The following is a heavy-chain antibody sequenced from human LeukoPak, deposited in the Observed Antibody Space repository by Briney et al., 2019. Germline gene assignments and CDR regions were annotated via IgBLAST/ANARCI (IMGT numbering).Heavy chain of an antibody. V-gene: IGHV3-48*04. CDR1: GFTFSSYW. D-gene: IGHD3-10*02. J-gene: IGHJ6*04. Sequence: GGSLRLSCAASGFTFSSYWMNWVRQAPGKGLEWVSYISSSGSTIYYADSVKGRFTISRDNAKNSLYLQMNSLKAEDTAVYYCAELGITMIGGVWGKGTTVTISS. CDR3: AELGITMIGGV. CDR2: ISSSGSTI.